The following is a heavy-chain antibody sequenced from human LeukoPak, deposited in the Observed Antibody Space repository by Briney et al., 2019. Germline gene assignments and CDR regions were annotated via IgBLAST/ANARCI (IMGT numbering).Heavy chain of an antibody. Sequence: VASVKVSCKASGGTFSSYAISWVRQAPGQGLEWMGGIIPIFGTANYAQKFQGRVTITTDESTSTAYMELSSLRSEDTAVYYCARAPGIAAAGPSLYFDYWGQGTLVTVSS. J-gene: IGHJ4*02. CDR2: IIPIFGTA. V-gene: IGHV1-69*05. CDR3: ARAPGIAAAGPSLYFDY. CDR1: GGTFSSYA. D-gene: IGHD6-13*01.